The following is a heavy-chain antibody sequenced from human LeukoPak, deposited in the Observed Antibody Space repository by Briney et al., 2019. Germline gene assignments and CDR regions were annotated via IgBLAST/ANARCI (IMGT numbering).Heavy chain of an antibody. CDR2: ISGSGGST. CDR1: GFTFSSYA. D-gene: IGHD3-22*01. Sequence: GAALRLSCAASGFTFSSYAMSWVRQAPGKGLEWVSAISGSGGSTYYADSVKGRFTISRDNSKNTLYLQMNSLRAEDTAVYYCAKDPTEYYDSSGYCYFDYWGQGTLVTVSS. V-gene: IGHV3-23*01. J-gene: IGHJ4*02. CDR3: AKDPTEYYDSSGYCYFDY.